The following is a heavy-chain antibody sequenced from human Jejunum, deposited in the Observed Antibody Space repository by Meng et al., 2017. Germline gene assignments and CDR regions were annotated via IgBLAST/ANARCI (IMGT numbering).Heavy chain of an antibody. D-gene: IGHD1-1*01. Sequence: GGSLRLSCAASGFTFNIFAMSWVRQAPGKGLEWVSGIGGGDTHYSDSVKGRFTISRDNSKNTVSLQMDSLRVEDTAVYYCVKDRQDHNGVWDVFDVWGQGTMVTVSS. CDR1: GFTFNIFA. CDR2: IGGGDT. V-gene: IGHV3-23*01. J-gene: IGHJ3*01. CDR3: VKDRQDHNGVWDVFDV.